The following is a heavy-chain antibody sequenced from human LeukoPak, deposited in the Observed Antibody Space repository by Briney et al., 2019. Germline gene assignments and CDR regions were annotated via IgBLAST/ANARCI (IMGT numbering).Heavy chain of an antibody. CDR1: GFTFSSYA. D-gene: IGHD6-13*01. V-gene: IGHV3-23*01. Sequence: GGSLRLSCAASGFTFSSYAMSWVRQAPGKGLEWVSAISGSGGSTYYADSVKGRFTIPRDNSKNTLYLQMNSLRAEDTAVYYCAKVYSSSWFSPFDYWGQGTLVTVSS. CDR2: ISGSGGST. CDR3: AKVYSSSWFSPFDY. J-gene: IGHJ4*02.